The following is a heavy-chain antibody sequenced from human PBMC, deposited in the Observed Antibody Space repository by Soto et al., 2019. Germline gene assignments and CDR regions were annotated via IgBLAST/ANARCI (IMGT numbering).Heavy chain of an antibody. V-gene: IGHV1-3*01. Sequence: ASVKVSCKTSGYTLTSYAMHWVRQAPGQRLEWMGWINAGDGDTKYSQKFQGRVTITRDTFANTAYMEVSSLRSEDTAIYYCARENQPRGLRFHYYGADVWGQGTTVTVSS. J-gene: IGHJ6*02. CDR1: GYTLTSYA. D-gene: IGHD2-2*01. CDR2: INAGDGDT. CDR3: ARENQPRGLRFHYYGADV.